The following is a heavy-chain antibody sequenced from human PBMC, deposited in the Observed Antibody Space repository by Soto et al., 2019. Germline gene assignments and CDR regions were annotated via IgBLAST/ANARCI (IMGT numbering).Heavy chain of an antibody. Sequence: GASVKVSCKAAGYTFTGYYMHWVRQAPGQGLEWMGWINPKSGGTNYAQKFQGRVTMTRDTSISTAYMELSRLRSDDTAIYYCAASIFYYGMDVWGQGTTVTVSS. CDR2: INPKSGGT. J-gene: IGHJ6*02. CDR1: GYTFTGYY. CDR3: AASIFYYGMDV. V-gene: IGHV1-2*02.